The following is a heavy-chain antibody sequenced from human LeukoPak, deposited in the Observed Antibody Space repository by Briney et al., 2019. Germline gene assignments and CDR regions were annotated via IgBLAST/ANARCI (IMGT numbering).Heavy chain of an antibody. V-gene: IGHV1-8*01. J-gene: IGHJ6*03. CDR3: ARGEAARPGYYYYYMDV. Sequence: ASVKVSCKASGYTFTSYDINWVRQATGQGLEWMGWMNPNSGNTGYAQKFQGRVTITRNTSISTAYMELSSLRSEDTAVYYCARGEAARPGYYYYYMDVWGKGTTVTVSS. CDR2: MNPNSGNT. D-gene: IGHD6-6*01. CDR1: GYTFTSYD.